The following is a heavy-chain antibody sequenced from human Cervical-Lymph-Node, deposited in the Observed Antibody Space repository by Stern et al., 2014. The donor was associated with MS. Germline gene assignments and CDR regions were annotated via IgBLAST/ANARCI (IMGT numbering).Heavy chain of an antibody. Sequence: VQLVQSGSEVKKPGSSVRVSCKASGGTFSSSGISWVRQAPGQGLGWMGRIIPILSITNYAQNFQGRVTITADKSTSTAYMELSSLRSEDTAVYYCATLGVTTGDFDPWGQGTLVTVSS. J-gene: IGHJ5*02. CDR3: ATLGVTTGDFDP. V-gene: IGHV1-69*04. CDR1: GGTFSSSG. CDR2: IIPILSIT. D-gene: IGHD4-17*01.